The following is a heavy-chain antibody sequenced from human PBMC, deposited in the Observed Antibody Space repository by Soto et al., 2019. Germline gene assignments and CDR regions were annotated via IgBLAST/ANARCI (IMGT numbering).Heavy chain of an antibody. J-gene: IGHJ4*02. CDR2: IYYSGST. Sequence: SETLSLTCTVSGGSISSYYWSWIRQPPGKGLEWIGYIYYSGSTNYNPSLKSRVTISVDTSKNQFSLKLSSVTAADTAVYYCATCSGGSCEDFDYWGQGTLVTVSS. D-gene: IGHD2-15*01. V-gene: IGHV4-59*01. CDR1: GGSISSYY. CDR3: ATCSGGSCEDFDY.